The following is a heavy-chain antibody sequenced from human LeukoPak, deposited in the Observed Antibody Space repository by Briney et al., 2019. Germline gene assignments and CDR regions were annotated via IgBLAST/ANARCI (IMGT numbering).Heavy chain of an antibody. J-gene: IGHJ4*02. V-gene: IGHV4-39*01. D-gene: IGHD4-23*01. Sequence: SETLSLTCTVSGGSISSSSYSWGWIRQPPGTGLEWIGSIYYSGSTYYNPSLKSRVTISVDTSKNQFSLKLSSVTAADTAVYYCARVATVAPGGVLYFDYWGQGTLVTVSS. CDR2: IYYSGST. CDR3: ARVATVAPGGVLYFDY. CDR1: GGSISSSSYS.